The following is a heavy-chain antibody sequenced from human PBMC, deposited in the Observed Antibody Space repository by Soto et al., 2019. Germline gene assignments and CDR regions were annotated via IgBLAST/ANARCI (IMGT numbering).Heavy chain of an antibody. Sequence: ASVKVSCKASGYTFTGYYMHWVRQAPGQGLEWMGWINPNSGGTNYAQKFQGWVTMTRDTSISTAYMELSRLRSDDTAVYYCARTSSGYVDAFDIWGQGTMVTVSS. CDR3: ARTSSGYVDAFDI. D-gene: IGHD5-12*01. J-gene: IGHJ3*02. CDR1: GYTFTGYY. CDR2: INPNSGGT. V-gene: IGHV1-2*04.